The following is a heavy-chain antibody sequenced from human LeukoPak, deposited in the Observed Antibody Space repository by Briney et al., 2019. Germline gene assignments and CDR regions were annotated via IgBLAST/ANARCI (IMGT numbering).Heavy chain of an antibody. J-gene: IGHJ6*03. V-gene: IGHV3-21*01. D-gene: IGHD2-2*01. CDR1: GFTFSSYS. CDR3: ARARHVAVPAAIFVSQKYYYYMDV. CDR2: ISSSSSYI. Sequence: GGSLRLSCAASGFTFSSYSMNWVRQAPGEGLEWVSSISSSSSYIYCADSVKGRFAISRDNAKNSLYLQMNSLRAEDTAVYYCARARHVAVPAAIFVSQKYYYYMDVWGKGTTVTISS.